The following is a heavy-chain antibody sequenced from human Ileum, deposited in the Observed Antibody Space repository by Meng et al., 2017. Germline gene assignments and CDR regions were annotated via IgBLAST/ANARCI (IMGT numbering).Heavy chain of an antibody. CDR1: GFTFSKTW. J-gene: IGHJ4*02. V-gene: IGHV3-74*01. CDR2: ISPDGSSS. D-gene: IGHD3-16*01. Sequence: EAQVVESGGGLALPGGSLRLSCVASGFTFSKTWMHWVRQAPGKGLVWVSRISPDGSSSNNADSVKGRFTVSRDNSKNTLFLQMSSLRVEDTAMYYCSRDMMDLGQGTLVTVSS. CDR3: SRDMMD.